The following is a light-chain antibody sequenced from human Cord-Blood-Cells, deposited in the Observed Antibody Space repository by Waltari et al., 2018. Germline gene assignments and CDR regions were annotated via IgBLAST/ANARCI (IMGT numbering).Light chain of an antibody. CDR1: QSISSY. J-gene: IGKJ1*01. CDR2: AAS. Sequence: DIQMTQSPSSLSASVGDRVTITCRASQSISSYLNWYQQKPGKAPKLLIFAASSLQSGVPSRFSGSGFVTDFTLTISSLQPEDFATYYCQQSYSTLGTFGQGTKVEIK. CDR3: QQSYSTLGT. V-gene: IGKV1-39*01.